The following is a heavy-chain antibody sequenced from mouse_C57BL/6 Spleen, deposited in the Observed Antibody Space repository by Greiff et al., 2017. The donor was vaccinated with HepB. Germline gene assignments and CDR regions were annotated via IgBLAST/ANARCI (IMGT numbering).Heavy chain of an antibody. Sequence: QVQLQQPGAELVKPGASVKLSCKASGYTFTSYWMHWVKQRPGRGLEWIGRIDPNSGGTKYNEKFKSKATLTVDKPSSTAYMQLSCLTSEDSAVYYCARRGVVAEYFDVWGTGTTVTVSS. V-gene: IGHV1-72*01. D-gene: IGHD1-1*01. CDR2: IDPNSGGT. CDR1: GYTFTSYW. J-gene: IGHJ1*03. CDR3: ARRGVVAEYFDV.